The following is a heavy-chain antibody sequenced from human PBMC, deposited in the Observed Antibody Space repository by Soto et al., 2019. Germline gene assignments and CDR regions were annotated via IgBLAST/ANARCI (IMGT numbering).Heavy chain of an antibody. D-gene: IGHD4-17*01. CDR1: GFTFSSYW. J-gene: IGHJ4*02. CDR2: IKQDGSKK. V-gene: IGHV3-7*01. Sequence: GGSLRLSCAASGFTFSSYWMSWVRQAPGKGLEWVANIKQDGSKKHYVDSVKGRFTISRDNAKNTLYLQMNSLRAEDTAVYYCARCPHDYGDFCYFDYWGQGTLVTAPQ. CDR3: ARCPHDYGDFCYFDY.